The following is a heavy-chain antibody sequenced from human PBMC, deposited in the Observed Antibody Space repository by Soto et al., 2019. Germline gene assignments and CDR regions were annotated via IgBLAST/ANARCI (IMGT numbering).Heavy chain of an antibody. V-gene: IGHV1-2*02. J-gene: IGHJ4*02. Sequence: ASLNVSCKASGYTFTGHYIHCVRQAPEQGPEWVGEIGPESGATRYAQKFQGRVTMTRDTSITTVYMELKNLSPDDKAVYYCGRGRSGQIVVFYWGQGTPVTVSS. CDR2: IGPESGAT. CDR3: GRGRSGQIVVFY. CDR1: GYTFTGHY. D-gene: IGHD1-26*01.